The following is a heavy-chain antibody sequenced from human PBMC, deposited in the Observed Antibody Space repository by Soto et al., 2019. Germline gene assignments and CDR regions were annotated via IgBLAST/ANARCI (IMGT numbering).Heavy chain of an antibody. CDR2: INPNSGGT. J-gene: IGHJ6*02. D-gene: IGHD3-10*01. V-gene: IGHV1-2*02. Sequence: ASVKVPCKASGYTFTGYYMHWVRQAPGQGLEWMGWINPNSGGTNYAQKFQGRVTMTRDTSISTAYMELSRLRSDDTAVYYCARPMRYYYGSGSYPYSYYYGMDDWGQGTTVTVSS. CDR3: ARPMRYYYGSGSYPYSYYYGMDD. CDR1: GYTFTGYY.